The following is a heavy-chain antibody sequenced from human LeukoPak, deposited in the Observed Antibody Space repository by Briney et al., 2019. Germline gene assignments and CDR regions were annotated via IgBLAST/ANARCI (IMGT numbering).Heavy chain of an antibody. D-gene: IGHD1-1*01. CDR2: IHYSGST. J-gene: IGHJ4*02. CDR3: AMYDSFFDY. V-gene: IGHV4-59*08. Sequence: PSETLSLTCTVSGGSISGYYWSCLRQPPGKGLEWIGYIHYSGSTDYNPSLKSRVTISLDTSKKQFFLRLSSVTAADTAIYYCAMYDSFFDYCGQGTLVTVSS. CDR1: GGSISGYY.